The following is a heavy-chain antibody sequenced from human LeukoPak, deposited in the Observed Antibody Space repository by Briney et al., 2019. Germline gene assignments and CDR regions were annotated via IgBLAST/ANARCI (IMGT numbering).Heavy chain of an antibody. Sequence: LGDSLTLPCAASGFPFSSYLMHWLRQAPAKGLDGVAVIWYDGSNKYYADSVKGPFTITRSHAKNSLHPQMNSLSADNTAVDYFARARMVATIFDYWGQGTLVTVSS. V-gene: IGHV3-33*01. D-gene: IGHD5-12*01. J-gene: IGHJ4*02. CDR1: GFPFSSYL. CDR2: IWYDGSNK. CDR3: ARARMVATIFDY.